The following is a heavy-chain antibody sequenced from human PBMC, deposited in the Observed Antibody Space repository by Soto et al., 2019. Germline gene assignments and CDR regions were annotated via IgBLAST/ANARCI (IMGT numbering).Heavy chain of an antibody. D-gene: IGHD2-15*01. CDR3: ATDLGGYFEY. V-gene: IGHV3-30*03. CDR1: EITFSSYG. CDR2: ISYDGSNK. Sequence: PGGSMILSCAASEITFSSYGMHWVRQAPGKGLEWVAVISYDGSNKYYADSVKGRFTISRDNSKNTLYLQMNSLRAEDTAVYYCATDLGGYFEYWGQRTLVT. J-gene: IGHJ4*02.